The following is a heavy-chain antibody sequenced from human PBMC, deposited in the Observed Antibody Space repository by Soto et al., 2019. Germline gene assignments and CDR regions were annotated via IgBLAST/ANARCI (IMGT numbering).Heavy chain of an antibody. D-gene: IGHD1-26*01. CDR3: ARSRRVLVGATHSYYYGMDV. CDR1: GYSFTSYW. V-gene: IGHV5-51*01. CDR2: IYPGDSDT. J-gene: IGHJ6*02. Sequence: PGESLKISCKGSGYSFTSYWIGWVRQMPGKGLEWMGIIYPGDSDTRYSPSFQGQVTISADKSISTAYLQWSSLKASDTAMYYCARSRRVLVGATHSYYYGMDVWGQGTTVTVSS.